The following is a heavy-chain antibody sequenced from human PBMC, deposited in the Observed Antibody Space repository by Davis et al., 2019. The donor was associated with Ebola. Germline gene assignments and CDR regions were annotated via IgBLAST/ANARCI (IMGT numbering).Heavy chain of an antibody. CDR3: AREGDYYDSSGYYGY. V-gene: IGHV3-48*02. CDR1: GFTFSGSA. Sequence: GESLKISCAASGFTFSGSAMHWVRQASGKGLEWVSYISSSSSTIYYADSVKGRFTISRDNAKNSLYLQMNSLRDEDTAVYYCAREGDYYDSSGYYGYWGQGTLVTVSS. CDR2: ISSSSSTI. J-gene: IGHJ4*02. D-gene: IGHD3-22*01.